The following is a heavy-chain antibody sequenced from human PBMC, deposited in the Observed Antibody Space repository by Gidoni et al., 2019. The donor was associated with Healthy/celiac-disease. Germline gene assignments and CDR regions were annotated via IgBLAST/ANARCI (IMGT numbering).Heavy chain of an antibody. D-gene: IGHD1-7*01. CDR2: INPSGGST. V-gene: IGHV1-46*01. CDR3: ARDASGTTSTDYFYGMDV. Sequence: QVQLVQSGAEVKKPGASVKVSCKASGYTFTSYYMHWVRQAPGQGLEWMGIINPSGGSTSYAQKFQGRVTMTRDTSTSTVYMELSSLRSEDTAVYYCARDASGTTSTDYFYGMDVWGQGTTVTVSS. CDR1: GYTFTSYY. J-gene: IGHJ6*02.